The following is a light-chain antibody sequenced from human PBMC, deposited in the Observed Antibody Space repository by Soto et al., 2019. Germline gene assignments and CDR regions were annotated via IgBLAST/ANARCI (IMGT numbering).Light chain of an antibody. CDR3: QQYGSSRT. J-gene: IGKJ1*01. CDR1: QSVPSRD. V-gene: IGKV3-20*01. Sequence: DILLTQSPGTLSLSPGERATLSCRASQSVPSRDVAWYQQKPGHAPRLLIYGASSRANGVPDRFSGSGSWTDFTLTINRLEPEDFAVYYCQQYGSSRTFGQGTKVDIK. CDR2: GAS.